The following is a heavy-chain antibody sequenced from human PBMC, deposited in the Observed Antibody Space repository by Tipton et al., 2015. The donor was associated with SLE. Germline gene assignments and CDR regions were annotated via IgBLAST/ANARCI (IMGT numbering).Heavy chain of an antibody. V-gene: IGHV4-59*01. J-gene: IGHJ6*03. CDR3: ARDGCSSFSCYGYYYMDV. D-gene: IGHD2-2*01. CDR2: IYYSGST. CDR1: GGSISSYY. Sequence: LRLSCTVSGGSISSYYWNWIRQPPGKGLEWIGYIYYSGSTNYNPSLKSRVTISVDTFKNQFSLKLSSVTAADTAVYYCARDGCSSFSCYGYYYMDVWGKGTTVTVSS.